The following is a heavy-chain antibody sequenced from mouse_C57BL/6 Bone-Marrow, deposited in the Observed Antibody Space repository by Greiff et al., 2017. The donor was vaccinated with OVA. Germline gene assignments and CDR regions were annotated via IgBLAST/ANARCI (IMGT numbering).Heavy chain of an antibody. V-gene: IGHV1-61*01. J-gene: IGHJ3*01. CDR1: GYTFTSYW. D-gene: IGHD3-2*02. CDR3: ARMTAQATAWFAY. CDR2: IYPSDSET. Sequence: QVQLQQPGAELVRPGSSVKLSCKASGYTFTSYWMDWVKQRPGQGLEWIGNIYPSDSETHYNQKFKDKATLTVDKSSSTAYMQLSSLTSEDSAVYYCARMTAQATAWFAYWGQGTLVTVSA.